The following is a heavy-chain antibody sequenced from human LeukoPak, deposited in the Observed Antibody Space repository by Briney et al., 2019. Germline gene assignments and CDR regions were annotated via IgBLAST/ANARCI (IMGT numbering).Heavy chain of an antibody. V-gene: IGHV3-23*01. CDR1: GFTFSSYA. CDR2: ITASGGST. Sequence: PGWSLRLSCAASGFTFSSYAMSWVRQTPGKGLEWVSGITASGGSTYHADSERGRLTISRDNSINTLNLEMNNLRAEDTAIYYCAKGLGFWSGYYTPFDYWGQGSSVTVSS. CDR3: AKGLGFWSGYYTPFDY. D-gene: IGHD3-3*01. J-gene: IGHJ4*02.